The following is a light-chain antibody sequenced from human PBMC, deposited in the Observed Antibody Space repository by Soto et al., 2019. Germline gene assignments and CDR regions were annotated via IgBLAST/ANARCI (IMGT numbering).Light chain of an antibody. CDR3: CSYVGATTYV. V-gene: IGLV2-14*01. J-gene: IGLJ1*01. CDR2: EVS. CDR1: SSDVGGYNY. Sequence: QSALTQPASVSGSPGQSITISCTGTSSDVGGYNYVSWYQQLPGKAPKLMIYEVSNRPSGVSNRFSGSTSGVTASLTISGLQAEDEAEYYCCSYVGATTYVFGSGTKLTVL.